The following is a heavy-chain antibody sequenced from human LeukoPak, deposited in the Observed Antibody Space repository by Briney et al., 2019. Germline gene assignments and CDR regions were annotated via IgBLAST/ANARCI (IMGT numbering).Heavy chain of an antibody. CDR2: IWYDGSNK. V-gene: IGHV3-33*06. CDR1: GFTFSSYG. J-gene: IGHJ5*02. D-gene: IGHD1-26*01. Sequence: PGGSLRLSCAASGFTFSSYGMHWVRQAPGKGLEWVAVIWYDGSNKYYADSVKGRFTISRDNSKNTRYLQMNSLRAEDTAVYYRAKDLTVGATIDWFDPWGQGTLVTVSS. CDR3: AKDLTVGATIDWFDP.